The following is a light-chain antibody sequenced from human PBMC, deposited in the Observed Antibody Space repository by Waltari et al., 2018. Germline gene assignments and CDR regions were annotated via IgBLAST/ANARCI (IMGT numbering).Light chain of an antibody. CDR3: HQYNDWPPEDT. CDR1: QIVTFN. CDR2: GAS. J-gene: IGKJ2*01. V-gene: IGKV3-15*01. Sequence: IVMTQSPATLSVFPGEEAILSCRACQIVTFNVAWYQQKPGQPPRLLIYGASNRAPGVPHRFLGSGAGTDFTLTISSPQSEDSAVYFCHQYNDWPPEDTFGQGTKLEIK.